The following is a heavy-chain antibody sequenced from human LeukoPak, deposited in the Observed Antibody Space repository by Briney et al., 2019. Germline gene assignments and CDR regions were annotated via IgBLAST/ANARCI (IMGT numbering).Heavy chain of an antibody. CDR3: SKSLLRPGY. CDR2: INGSGGST. J-gene: IGHJ4*02. V-gene: IGHV3-23*01. CDR1: GFTFDDYA. D-gene: IGHD3-3*01. Sequence: TGGSLRLSCAASGFTFDDYAMHWVRQAPGKGLEWVSDINGSGGSTYYADSVKGRFTISRDNSKNTLYLQMNSLRAEDTAVYYCSKSLLRPGYWGQGTLVTVSS.